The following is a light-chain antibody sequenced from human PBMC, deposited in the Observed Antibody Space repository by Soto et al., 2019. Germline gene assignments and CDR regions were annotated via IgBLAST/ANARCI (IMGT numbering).Light chain of an antibody. CDR1: QSVSSN. CDR3: QQYNNWPPLT. Sequence: TQSPSTLSVSPGERATLSCRASQSVSSNLAWYQQKPGQAPRLLIYGASTRATGIPARFSGSGSGTEFTLTISSLQSEDFAVYYCQQYNNWPPLTFGGGTKVEIK. CDR2: GAS. J-gene: IGKJ4*01. V-gene: IGKV3-15*01.